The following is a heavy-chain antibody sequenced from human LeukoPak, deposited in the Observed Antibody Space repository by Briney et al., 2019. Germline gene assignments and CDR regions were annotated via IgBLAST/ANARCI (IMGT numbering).Heavy chain of an antibody. V-gene: IGHV3-64*02. Sequence: GGSLRLSCAASGFTFSSYAMHWVRQAPGKGLEYVSAISSNGGSTYHADSVKGRFTISRDNSKNTLYLQMGSLRAEDMAVYYCARGGYDFWSGNYYGMDVWGQGTTVTVSS. J-gene: IGHJ6*02. CDR2: ISSNGGST. CDR1: GFTFSSYA. CDR3: ARGGYDFWSGNYYGMDV. D-gene: IGHD3-3*01.